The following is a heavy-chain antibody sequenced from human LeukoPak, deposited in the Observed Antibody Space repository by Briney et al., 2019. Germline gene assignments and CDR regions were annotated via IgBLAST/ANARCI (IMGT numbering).Heavy chain of an antibody. Sequence: SEALSLTCTVSGGSIISSRCYWGWFRQPPGKGLEWIGSSYYSGSTYYNPSLRSRVTIAVDTSKNRVSLKLSSVTAADTAVYYCARGRGCYVVTWFDPWGQGTLVTVSS. V-gene: IGHV4-39*07. CDR2: SYYSGST. CDR3: ARGRGCYVVTWFDP. J-gene: IGHJ5*02. D-gene: IGHD6-19*01. CDR1: GGSIISSRCY.